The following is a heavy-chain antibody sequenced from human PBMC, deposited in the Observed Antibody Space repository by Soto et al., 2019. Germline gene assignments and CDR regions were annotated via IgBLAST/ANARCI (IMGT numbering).Heavy chain of an antibody. CDR3: ARDLGGNYYDSSGFNWFDP. V-gene: IGHV4-31*03. CDR1: GGSISSGGYY. Sequence: PSLTCTVSGGSISSGGYYWSWIRQHPGKGLEWIGYIYYSGSTYYNPSLKSRVTISVDTSKNQFSLKLSSVTAADTAVYYCARDLGGNYYDSSGFNWFDPWGQGTLVTVSS. D-gene: IGHD3-22*01. J-gene: IGHJ5*02. CDR2: IYYSGST.